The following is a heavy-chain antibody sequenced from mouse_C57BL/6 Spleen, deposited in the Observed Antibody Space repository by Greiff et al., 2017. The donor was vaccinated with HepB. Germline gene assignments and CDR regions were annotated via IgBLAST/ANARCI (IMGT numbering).Heavy chain of an antibody. CDR2: IYPGDGDT. Sequence: VQLKESGPELVKPGASVKISCKASGYAFSSSWMNWVKQRPGKGLEWIGRIYPGDGDTNYNGKFKGKATLTADKSSSTAYMQLSSLTSEDSAVYFCARNGWDYWGQGTTLTVSS. V-gene: IGHV1-82*01. CDR1: GYAFSSSW. D-gene: IGHD2-2*01. J-gene: IGHJ2*01. CDR3: ARNGWDY.